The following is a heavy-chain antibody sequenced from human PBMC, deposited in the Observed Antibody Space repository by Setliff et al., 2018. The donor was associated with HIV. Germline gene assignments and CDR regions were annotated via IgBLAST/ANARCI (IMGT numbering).Heavy chain of an antibody. D-gene: IGHD3-10*01. CDR3: ARGQGVHFWVNDAFGI. V-gene: IGHV1-69*06. J-gene: IGHJ3*02. CDR1: GGTFGSYA. Sequence: GASVKVSCKAFGGTFGSYAISWVRQAPGQGLEWLGGIIPIFETTNYAQKFQGRVTITADKSTSTIYMELSSLRSDDTAVYYCARGQGVHFWVNDAFGIWGQGTMVTVS. CDR2: IIPIFETT.